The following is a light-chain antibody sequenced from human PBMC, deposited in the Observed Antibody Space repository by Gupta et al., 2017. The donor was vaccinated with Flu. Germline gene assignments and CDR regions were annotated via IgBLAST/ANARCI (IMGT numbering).Light chain of an antibody. CDR3: QQVNSYPYT. J-gene: IGKJ2*01. CDR1: QGISSY. CDR2: AAS. V-gene: IGKV1-9*01. Sequence: PSFLSASVGDRVTLTCRASQGISSYLGWYQQKPGKAPMLLIYAASKLQSGVPSRFSGSGSGRKFTLTIRNRQPEDFATYFCQQVNSYPYTFGQGTXVEIK.